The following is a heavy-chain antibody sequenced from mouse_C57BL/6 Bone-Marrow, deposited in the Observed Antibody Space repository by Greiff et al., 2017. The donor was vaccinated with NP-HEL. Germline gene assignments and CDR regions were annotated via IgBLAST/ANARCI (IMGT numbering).Heavy chain of an antibody. CDR2: ISSGGGYT. J-gene: IGHJ4*01. Sequence: EVMLVESGGDLVKPGGSLKLSCAASGFTFSSYGMSWVRQTPDKRLEWVATISSGGGYTYYTDSVKGRFTLSRDNATNTQYLQMSSLKSEDTAKYYCGRAGDDDVEEMDVWGQGTSVTVSS. CDR3: GRAGDDDVEEMDV. D-gene: IGHD2-4*01. CDR1: GFTFSSYG. V-gene: IGHV5-6*01.